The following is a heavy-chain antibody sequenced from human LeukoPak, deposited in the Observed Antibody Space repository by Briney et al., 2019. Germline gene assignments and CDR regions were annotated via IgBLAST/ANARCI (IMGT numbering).Heavy chain of an antibody. CDR2: VYTTGST. D-gene: IGHD3-22*01. CDR3: ARGNLYDSRGLLDF. V-gene: IGHV4-4*07. Sequence: PSETLSLTCTVSSGSISTFYWTWVRQPAGKGLEWIGHVYTTGSTAYNPSLKSRVTISLDKSRNEFSLRLTSVTAADTAVYYCARGNLYDSRGLLDFWGQGTLVTISS. CDR1: SGSISTFY. J-gene: IGHJ4*02.